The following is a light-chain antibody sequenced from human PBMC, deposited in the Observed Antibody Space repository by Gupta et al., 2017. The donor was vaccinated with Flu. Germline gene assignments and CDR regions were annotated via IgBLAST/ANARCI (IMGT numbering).Light chain of an antibody. CDR3: QQYNSYSALT. V-gene: IGKV1-5*03. J-gene: IGKJ4*01. Sequence: DRVTITCRASQTISTWLAWYQQKPGQAPKLLIYKASTLQSGVPSRFSGSGSETDFSLTISSLQPDDFATYYCQQYNSYSALTFGGGTRVEIK. CDR2: KAS. CDR1: QTISTW.